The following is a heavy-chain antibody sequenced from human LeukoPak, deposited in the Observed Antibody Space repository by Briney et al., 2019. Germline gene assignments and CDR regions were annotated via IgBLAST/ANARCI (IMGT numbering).Heavy chain of an antibody. CDR3: ARDIRNYYDSGAYGWFDP. CDR1: GFTFSSYG. Sequence: GGSLRLSCAASGFTFSSYGTSWVRQAPGKGLEWVSSISGSGGNVYYAGSVRGRFTISRDNSKNTVYLQMNSLRAEDTATYYCARDIRNYYDSGAYGWFDPWGQGILVPVSS. J-gene: IGHJ5*02. CDR2: ISGSGGNV. V-gene: IGHV3-23*01. D-gene: IGHD3-10*01.